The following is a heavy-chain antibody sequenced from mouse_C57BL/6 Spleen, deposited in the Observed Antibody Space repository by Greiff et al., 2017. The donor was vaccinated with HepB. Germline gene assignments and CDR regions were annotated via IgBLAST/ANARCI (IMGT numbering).Heavy chain of an antibody. J-gene: IGHJ2*01. CDR3: ARDGTTVVADYFDY. D-gene: IGHD1-1*01. V-gene: IGHV5-4*01. Sequence: EVQLVESGGGLVKPGGSLKLSCAASGFTFSSYAMSWVRQTPEKRLEWVATISDGGSYTYYPDNVKGRFTISRDNAKNNLYLQMSHLKSEDTAMYYCARDGTTVVADYFDYWGQGTTLTVSS. CDR2: ISDGGSYT. CDR1: GFTFSSYA.